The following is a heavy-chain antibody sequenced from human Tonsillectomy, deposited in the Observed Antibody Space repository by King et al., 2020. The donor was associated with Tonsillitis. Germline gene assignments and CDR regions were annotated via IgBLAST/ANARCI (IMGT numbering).Heavy chain of an antibody. Sequence: QLVQSGAEVKKPGSSVKVSCKASGGTFRSYAISWVRQAPGQGLEWMGRIIPILGIANYAQKFQGRVTITADKTTSAANMELSSLRSEDTAVYYCASHTVMAPADYYYYYYMDVWGKGTTVTVSS. CDR1: GGTFRSYA. J-gene: IGHJ6*03. D-gene: IGHD5-18*01. CDR2: IIPILGIA. CDR3: ASHTVMAPADYYYYYYMDV. V-gene: IGHV1-69*09.